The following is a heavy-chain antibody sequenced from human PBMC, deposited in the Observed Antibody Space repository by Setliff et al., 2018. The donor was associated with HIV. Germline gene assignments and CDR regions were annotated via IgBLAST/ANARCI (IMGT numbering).Heavy chain of an antibody. J-gene: IGHJ5*02. V-gene: IGHV4-39*02. Sequence: KASETLSLTCTVSGGSISSSSYYWGWIRQPPGKGLEWIGSIYYSGSTYYNPSLKSRVTISVDTSKNHFSLKLSSVTAADTAVYYCATYADRESNRFDPWGQGILVTVSS. CDR2: IYYSGST. D-gene: IGHD3-10*01. CDR3: ATYADRESNRFDP. CDR1: GGSISSSSYY.